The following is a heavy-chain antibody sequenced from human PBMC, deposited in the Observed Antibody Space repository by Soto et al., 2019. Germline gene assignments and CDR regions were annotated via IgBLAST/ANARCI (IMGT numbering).Heavy chain of an antibody. V-gene: IGHV1-3*01. CDR3: ARDYYYGSGSPETSFDP. D-gene: IGHD3-10*01. CDR1: GYTFTSYA. J-gene: IGHJ5*02. Sequence: GASVKVSCKASGYTFTSYAMHWVRQAPGQRLEWMGWINAGNGNTKYSQKFQGRVTITRDTSASTAYMELSSLRSEDTAVYYCARDYYYGSGSPETSFDPWGQGTLVTVSS. CDR2: INAGNGNT.